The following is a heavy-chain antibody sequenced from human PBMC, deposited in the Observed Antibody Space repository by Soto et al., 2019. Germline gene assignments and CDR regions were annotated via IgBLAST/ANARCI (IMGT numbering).Heavy chain of an antibody. D-gene: IGHD2-15*01. CDR1: GGTFSSYT. CDR2: IIPILGIA. J-gene: IGHJ4*02. CDR3: ARGAVVAAPPDC. V-gene: IGHV1-69*02. Sequence: QVQLMQSGAEVKKPGSSVKVSCKASGGTFSSYTISWVRQAPGQGLEWMGRIIPILGIANYAQKFQGRVTITADKSTSTAYMEVSSLRSEDTAVYYCARGAVVAAPPDCWGQGTLVTVSS.